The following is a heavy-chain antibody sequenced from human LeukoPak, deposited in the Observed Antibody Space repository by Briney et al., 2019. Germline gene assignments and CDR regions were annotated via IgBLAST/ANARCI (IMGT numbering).Heavy chain of an antibody. V-gene: IGHV3-23*01. D-gene: IGHD3-10*01. CDR2: ISGSGGST. Sequence: GGSLRLSCAASGFTFSSYGMSWVRQAPGKGLEWVSAISGSGGSTYYADSVKGRFTISRDNSKNTLYLQMNSLRAEDTAVYYCAKFRYYGSGSSYYYMDVWGKGTTVTVSS. CDR1: GFTFSSYG. CDR3: AKFRYYGSGSSYYYMDV. J-gene: IGHJ6*03.